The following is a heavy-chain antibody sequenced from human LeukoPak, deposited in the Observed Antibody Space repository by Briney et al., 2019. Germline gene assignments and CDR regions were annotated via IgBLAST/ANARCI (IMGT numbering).Heavy chain of an antibody. D-gene: IGHD6-13*01. Sequence: PGGSLRLSCAASGFTFGGYGMSWVRQAPGKGLEWVYGINWNGGSTDYADSVKGRFTISRDNAKNSLYLQMNMLRAEDTASYYCARLKTDLQEIAAASIVAFDIWGQGTMVTVSS. CDR2: INWNGGST. CDR1: GFTFGGYG. CDR3: ARLKTDLQEIAAASIVAFDI. J-gene: IGHJ3*02. V-gene: IGHV3-20*04.